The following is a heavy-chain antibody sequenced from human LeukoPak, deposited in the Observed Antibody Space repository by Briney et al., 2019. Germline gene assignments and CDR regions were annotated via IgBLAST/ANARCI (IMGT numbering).Heavy chain of an antibody. CDR3: AKDSDILYLNYMDV. CDR2: ISNTGERT. Sequence: GGSLRLSCAASGFTFSNYAMTWVRQAPGKGLEWVSSISNTGERTYYADSVKGRFTISRDNSKNTLYLQMNSLRAEDTAVYYCAKDSDILYLNYMDVWGKGTTVTISS. CDR1: GFTFSNYA. V-gene: IGHV3-23*01. J-gene: IGHJ6*03. D-gene: IGHD3-9*01.